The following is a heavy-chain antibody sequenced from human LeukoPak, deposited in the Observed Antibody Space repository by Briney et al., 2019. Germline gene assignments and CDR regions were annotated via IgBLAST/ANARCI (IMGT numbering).Heavy chain of an antibody. J-gene: IGHJ3*02. CDR1: GFSVSSNY. CDR2: ISGSGGST. V-gene: IGHV3-23*01. D-gene: IGHD3-22*01. CDR3: AKDLLGRDYYDSSGSDAFDI. Sequence: GGSLRLSCAASGFSVSSNYMSWVRQAPGKGLEWVSVISGSGGSTYYADSVKGRFTISRDNSKNTLYLQMNSLRAEDTAVYYCAKDLLGRDYYDSSGSDAFDIWGQGTMVTVSS.